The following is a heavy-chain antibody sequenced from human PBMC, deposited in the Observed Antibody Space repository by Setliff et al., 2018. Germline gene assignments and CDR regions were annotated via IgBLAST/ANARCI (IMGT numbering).Heavy chain of an antibody. V-gene: IGHV1-2*02. CDR1: GYTFIGHY. CDR3: ARDTSGRDALDI. D-gene: IGHD3-10*01. Sequence: ASVKVSCKASGYTFIGHYMHWVRQAPGEGLEWMGWINPNSGDTNYAQNFQGRVTMTRDTSINTVYMDLSGLTSDDTAIYYCARDTSGRDALDIWGQGTMVTVSS. CDR2: INPNSGDT. J-gene: IGHJ3*02.